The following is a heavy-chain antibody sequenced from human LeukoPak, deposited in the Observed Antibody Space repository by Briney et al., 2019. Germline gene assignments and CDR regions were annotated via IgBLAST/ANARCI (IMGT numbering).Heavy chain of an antibody. Sequence: GAPVKVSCKASGYTFTGYHMHWVRQAPGQGLEWMGWINPNNGDTNYAQKFQGRVTMTRDTSISTVYVELSRLRSDDTAVYYCARVAVEMASWFDPWGQGTLVTVSS. V-gene: IGHV1-2*02. CDR2: INPNNGDT. D-gene: IGHD5-24*01. CDR3: ARVAVEMASWFDP. CDR1: GYTFTGYH. J-gene: IGHJ5*02.